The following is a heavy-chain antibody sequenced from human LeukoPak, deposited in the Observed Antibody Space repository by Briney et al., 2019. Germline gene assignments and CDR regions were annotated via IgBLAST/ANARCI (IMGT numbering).Heavy chain of an antibody. CDR1: GFTFSSYA. V-gene: IGHV3-23*01. J-gene: IGHJ4*02. Sequence: RGSLRLSCAASGFTFSSYAMSWVRQAPGKGLEWVSAISGSGGSTYNADSVRGRFTTSRDSSKNTLYLQMNSLRAEETAVYYCAKGYYYGSGSYFCDYWGQGTLVTVSS. D-gene: IGHD3-10*01. CDR3: AKGYYYGSGSYFCDY. CDR2: ISGSGGST.